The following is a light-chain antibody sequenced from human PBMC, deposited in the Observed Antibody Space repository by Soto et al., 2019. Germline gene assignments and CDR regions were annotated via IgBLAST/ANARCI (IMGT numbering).Light chain of an antibody. V-gene: IGKV3-20*01. CDR3: QQYQT. J-gene: IGKJ1*01. CDR1: QSISRY. CDR2: GTS. Sequence: IVLTQSPGTLSLSPGERTTLSCRASQSISRYLAWYQQKPGQAPRLLISGTSIRATGIPDRFSGSGSGTDFTLTISRLEPEDFAVYYCQQYQTFGQGTKVDIK.